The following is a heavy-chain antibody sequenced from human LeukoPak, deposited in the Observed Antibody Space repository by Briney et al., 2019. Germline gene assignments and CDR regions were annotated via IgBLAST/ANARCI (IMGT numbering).Heavy chain of an antibody. Sequence: SETLSLTCAVSGYSISSGYYWGWIRQPPGKGLEWIGGIYHSGSTYYNPSLKSRVTIPVDTSKNQFSLKLSSVTAADTAVYYCARRTVTTSYFDYWGQGTLVTVSS. J-gene: IGHJ4*02. CDR3: ARRTVTTSYFDY. V-gene: IGHV4-38-2*01. D-gene: IGHD4-11*01. CDR1: GYSISSGYY. CDR2: IYHSGST.